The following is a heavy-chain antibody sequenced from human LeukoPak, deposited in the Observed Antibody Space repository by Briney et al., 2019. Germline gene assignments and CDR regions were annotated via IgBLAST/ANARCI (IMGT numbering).Heavy chain of an antibody. Sequence: GGSLRLSFAASGFPFSSYSINWVRQAPGKGLEWVSSISSRSRYIPCADPGGGRCTISRDNAENALDLQANGVRAEDTAVYYCARDPSPSLTGDQGAYYFDYWGQGTLVTVSS. J-gene: IGHJ4*02. D-gene: IGHD7-27*01. CDR3: ARDPSPSLTGDQGAYYFDY. CDR1: GFPFSSYS. CDR2: ISSRSRYI. V-gene: IGHV3-21*01.